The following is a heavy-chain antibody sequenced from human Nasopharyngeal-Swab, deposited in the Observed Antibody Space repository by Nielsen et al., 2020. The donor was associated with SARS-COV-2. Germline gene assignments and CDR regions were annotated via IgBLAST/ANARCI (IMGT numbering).Heavy chain of an antibody. Sequence: GESLKISCVASGFTFSNYWMSWVRQAPGKGLEWVANIKQDGSEKYYVDSVKGRFTISRDNAKNSLYPQMNSLRAEDTAVYYCARETPLPRSWYLLGSYYYGMDVWGQGTTVTVSS. CDR2: IKQDGSEK. CDR3: ARETPLPRSWYLLGSYYYGMDV. V-gene: IGHV3-7*01. D-gene: IGHD6-13*01. CDR1: GFTFSNYW. J-gene: IGHJ6*02.